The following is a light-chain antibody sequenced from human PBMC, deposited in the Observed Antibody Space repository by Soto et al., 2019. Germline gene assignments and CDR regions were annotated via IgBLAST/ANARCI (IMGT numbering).Light chain of an antibody. V-gene: IGLV2-23*02. Sequence: QSALTQPASVSGSPGQSITISCTGTSSDVGSYNLVSWYQQHPGKAPKLMNYEVSKRPSGVSNRFSGSKSGNTASLTISGLQAEDEADYYCCSYAGSSTFHVFGTGTKVTVL. CDR2: EVS. CDR3: CSYAGSSTFHV. CDR1: SSDVGSYNL. J-gene: IGLJ1*01.